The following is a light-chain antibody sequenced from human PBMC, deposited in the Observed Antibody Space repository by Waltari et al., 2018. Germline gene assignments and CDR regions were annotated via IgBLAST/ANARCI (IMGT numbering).Light chain of an antibody. CDR1: QSISFH. CDR3: QQTYNTAGVT. J-gene: IGKJ3*01. Sequence: DIQMTQSPSSLSASVGDRLIITCRASQSISFHLNWYQQKPGKAPELRIYDASVLQSGVALGFSGSGSGKHFSLTIDSLHPEDFATYFCQQTYNTAGVTFGPGTKV. CDR2: DAS. V-gene: IGKV1-39*01.